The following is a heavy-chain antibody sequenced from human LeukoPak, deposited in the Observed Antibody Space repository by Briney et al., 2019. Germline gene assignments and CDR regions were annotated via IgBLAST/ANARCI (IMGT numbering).Heavy chain of an antibody. V-gene: IGHV4-61*01. CDR1: GVSVSTDSYY. Sequence: SETLSLTCTVSGVSVSTDSYYWSWIRQPPGKGLEWIGNIYYRGSTNYNPSLKSRVTISVDTSKNQFSLKLTSVTAADTAVYYCARDSSGYYRIDYWGQGTLVTVSS. CDR2: IYYRGST. D-gene: IGHD3-22*01. CDR3: ARDSSGYYRIDY. J-gene: IGHJ4*02.